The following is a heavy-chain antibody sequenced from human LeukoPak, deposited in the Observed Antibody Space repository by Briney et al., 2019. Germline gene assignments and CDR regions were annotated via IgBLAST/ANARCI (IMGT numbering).Heavy chain of an antibody. J-gene: IGHJ4*02. Sequence: SVKVSCKASGGTFSSYAISWVRQAPGQGLEWMGGIIPIFGTANYAQKFQGRVTITADESTSTAYMELSSLRSEDTAVYYCARVPVDTAMAYYFDYWGQGTLVTVSS. V-gene: IGHV1-69*01. CDR1: GGTFSSYA. D-gene: IGHD5-18*01. CDR2: IIPIFGTA. CDR3: ARVPVDTAMAYYFDY.